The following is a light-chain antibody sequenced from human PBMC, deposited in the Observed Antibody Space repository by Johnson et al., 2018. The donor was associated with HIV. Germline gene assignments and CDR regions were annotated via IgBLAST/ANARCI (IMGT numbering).Light chain of an antibody. CDR2: ENN. Sequence: QSVLTQPPSVSAAPGQKVTISCSGSSSNIGNNYVSWYQQLPGTAPKLLIYENNKRPSGIPDRFSGSKSGTSATLGITGLQTGDEADYYCGTWDSSLSAAVVGTGTKVTAL. V-gene: IGLV1-51*02. CDR3: GTWDSSLSAAV. CDR1: SSNIGNNY. J-gene: IGLJ1*01.